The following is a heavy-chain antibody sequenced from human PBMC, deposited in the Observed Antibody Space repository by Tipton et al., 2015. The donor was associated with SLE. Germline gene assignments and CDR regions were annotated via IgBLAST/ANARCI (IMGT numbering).Heavy chain of an antibody. CDR2: INHSGST. CDR3: ARHRAGGMRDY. CDR1: GGSFSGYY. J-gene: IGHJ4*02. Sequence: TLSLTCAVYGGSFSGYYWSWLRQPPGKGLEWIGEINHSGSTNYNPSLKSRVTIPVDTSTNQFSLKLSSVTAADTAVYYCARHRAGGMRDYWGQGTLVTVSS. V-gene: IGHV4-34*01. D-gene: IGHD6-13*01.